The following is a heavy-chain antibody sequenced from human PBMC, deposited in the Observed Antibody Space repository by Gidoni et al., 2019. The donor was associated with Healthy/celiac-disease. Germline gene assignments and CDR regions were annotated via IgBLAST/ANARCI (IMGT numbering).Heavy chain of an antibody. Sequence: EVQLLESGGGLVQPGGSLSLSCAASGFTFSSYAMSWVRQAPGKGLEWVSAISGSGGSTYYADSVKGRFTISRDNSKNTLYLQMNSLRAEDTAVYYCAKEDATYYYDSSGYPDFDYWGQGTLVTVSS. CDR2: ISGSGGST. CDR3: AKEDATYYYDSSGYPDFDY. CDR1: GFTFSSYA. D-gene: IGHD3-22*01. J-gene: IGHJ4*02. V-gene: IGHV3-23*01.